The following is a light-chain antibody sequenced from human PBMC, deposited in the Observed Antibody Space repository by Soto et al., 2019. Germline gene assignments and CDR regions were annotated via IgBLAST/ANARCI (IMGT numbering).Light chain of an antibody. J-gene: IGLJ1*01. V-gene: IGLV1-40*01. CDR2: NNN. CDR3: QSYDSSLSGSYV. CDR1: SSNIGTGYD. Sequence: QSVLTQRPSVSGAPGQRVTISCTGSSSNIGTGYDVHWYQRLPGTAPKVLIYNNNNRPSGVPDRFSGSKSGTSASLAITGLQAEDEADYYCQSYDSSLSGSYVFGTGTKVTVL.